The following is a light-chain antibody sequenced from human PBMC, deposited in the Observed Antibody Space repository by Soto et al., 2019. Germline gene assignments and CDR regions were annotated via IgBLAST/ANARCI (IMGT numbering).Light chain of an antibody. Sequence: EIVLTQSPGTLSLSPGERATLSCRASQIVSNNFVIWYQQKPGQAPRLLISGASNRATGIPDRFSGSGSGXXXXLXISXLXPXDFALYYCQQYGSSPYTFGRGTKLEIK. CDR3: QQYGSSPYT. CDR2: GAS. V-gene: IGKV3-20*01. J-gene: IGKJ2*01. CDR1: QIVSNNF.